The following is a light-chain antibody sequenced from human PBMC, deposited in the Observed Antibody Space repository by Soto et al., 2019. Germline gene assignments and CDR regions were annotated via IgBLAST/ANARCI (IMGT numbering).Light chain of an antibody. CDR2: DAS. CDR3: QQRSNWPPT. V-gene: IGKV3-11*01. Sequence: EIVLTQSPGTLSLSPGARAPLSCRASQSVRSNSAWYQQQPGQAPRLLIYDASNRATGIPARFSGSGSGTDFTLTITYLEPEDFAVFYCQQRSNWPPTFGQGTKVDIK. CDR1: QSVRSN. J-gene: IGKJ1*01.